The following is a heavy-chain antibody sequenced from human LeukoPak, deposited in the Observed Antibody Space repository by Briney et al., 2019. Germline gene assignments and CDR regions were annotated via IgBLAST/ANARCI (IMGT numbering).Heavy chain of an antibody. V-gene: IGHV4-39*07. J-gene: IGHJ6*03. CDR1: GGSISSSSYY. Sequence: SETLSLACTVSGGSISSSSYYWGWLRQPPGKGLEWIGSIYYSGSTYYNPSLKSRVSISVDTSKNQFSLKLSSVTAADTAVYYCARVDLGGGYYYYMDVWGKGTTVTVSS. D-gene: IGHD3-16*01. CDR2: IYYSGST. CDR3: ARVDLGGGYYYYMDV.